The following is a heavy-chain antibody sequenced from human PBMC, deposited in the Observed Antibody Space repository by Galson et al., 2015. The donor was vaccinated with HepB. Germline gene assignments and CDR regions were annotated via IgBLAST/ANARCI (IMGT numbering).Heavy chain of an antibody. D-gene: IGHD3-9*01. CDR2: IYYSGST. Sequence: CTVSGGAISSRSYYWGWIRQPPGKGLEWIGTIYYSGSTFYNPSLKSRVTISVDTSKNQFSLNLSSVTAADTAVYYCARSPVNYDILTGYPNDDAFDIWGQGTMVTVSS. CDR1: GGAISSRSYY. CDR3: ARSPVNYDILTGYPNDDAFDI. J-gene: IGHJ3*02. V-gene: IGHV4-39*07.